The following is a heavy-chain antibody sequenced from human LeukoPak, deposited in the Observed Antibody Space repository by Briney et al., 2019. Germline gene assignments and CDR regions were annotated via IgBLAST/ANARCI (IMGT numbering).Heavy chain of an antibody. V-gene: IGHV3-30*02. CDR1: GFTFSSYW. CDR2: IRYDGSNK. Sequence: GGSLRLSCAAAGFTFSSYWMHWVRQAPGKGLEWVAFIRYDGSNKYYADSVKGRFTISRDNSKNTLYLQMNSLRAEDTAVYYCAKSSGICSSTSCYTDYYYYMDVWGKGTTVTVSS. D-gene: IGHD2-2*02. CDR3: AKSSGICSSTSCYTDYYYYMDV. J-gene: IGHJ6*03.